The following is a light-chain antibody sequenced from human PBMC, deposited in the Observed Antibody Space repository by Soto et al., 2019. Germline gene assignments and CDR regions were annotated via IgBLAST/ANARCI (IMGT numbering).Light chain of an antibody. J-gene: IGLJ2*01. V-gene: IGLV2-14*01. CDR1: SRDVGGYNY. CDR2: EVS. CDR3: TSYTTSSIVA. Sequence: QSALTQPASVSGSLGQSISISCTGTSRDVGGYNYVSWYQQHPGKAPKLMIYEVSNRPSGVSNRISGSKSGNTASLTISGLQAEDEADYYCTSYTTSSIVAFGGGTNVTVL.